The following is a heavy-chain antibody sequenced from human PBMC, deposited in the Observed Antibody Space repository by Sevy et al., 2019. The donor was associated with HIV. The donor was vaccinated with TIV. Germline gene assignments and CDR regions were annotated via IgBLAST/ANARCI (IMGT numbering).Heavy chain of an antibody. Sequence: GGSLRLSCAASGFSFTSYAMNWVRQAPGKGLEWVSTISGSGDNTYFADPVKGRFTISRDNFKSTLYLQMNSLRAEDTAVYYCAKAKDGSVGYYNVYYNGMDVWGQGTTVTVSS. V-gene: IGHV3-23*01. CDR3: AKAKDGSVGYYNVYYNGMDV. CDR1: GFSFTSYA. CDR2: ISGSGDNT. J-gene: IGHJ6*02. D-gene: IGHD3-10*01.